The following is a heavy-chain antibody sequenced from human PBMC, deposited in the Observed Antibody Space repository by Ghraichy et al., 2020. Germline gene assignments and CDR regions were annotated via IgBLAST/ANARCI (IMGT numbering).Heavy chain of an antibody. CDR3: VRIYRGSSVSD. Sequence: GESLNISCAASGFTFSSDWMRWARQAPGKGLEWVATIKQDGSEKYYVDSVKGRFTISRDNAKNSLYLQMNSLTAEDTAVYYCVRIYRGSSVSDWCQGTLVTVSS. J-gene: IGHJ4*02. CDR1: GFTFSSDW. D-gene: IGHD6-6*01. CDR2: IKQDGSEK. V-gene: IGHV3-7*01.